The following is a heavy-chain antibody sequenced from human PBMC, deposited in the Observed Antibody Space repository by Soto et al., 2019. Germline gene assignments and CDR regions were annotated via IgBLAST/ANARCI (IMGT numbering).Heavy chain of an antibody. V-gene: IGHV3-30-3*01. Sequence: GGSLRLSCAASGFTFSSYAMHWVRQAPGKGLEWVAVISYDGSNKYYADSVKGRFTISRDNSKNTLYLQMNSLRAEDTAVYYCARRRDYDFWIDYWGQGTLVTVSS. CDR2: ISYDGSNK. CDR1: GFTFSSYA. CDR3: ARRRDYDFWIDY. D-gene: IGHD3-3*01. J-gene: IGHJ4*02.